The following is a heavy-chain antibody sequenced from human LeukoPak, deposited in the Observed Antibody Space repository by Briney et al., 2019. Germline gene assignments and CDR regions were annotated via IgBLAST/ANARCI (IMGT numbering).Heavy chain of an antibody. CDR2: INPNSGGT. J-gene: IGHJ4*02. V-gene: IGHV1-2*02. Sequence: ASVKVSCKASGYTFTGYYMHWVRQAPGQGLEWMGWINPNSGGTNYAQKFQGRVTMTRDTSISTAYMELSRLRSDDTAVYYCARDSGLLLYYYDSSGYPTNYWGQGTLVTVSS. D-gene: IGHD3-22*01. CDR1: GYTFTGYY. CDR3: ARDSGLLLYYYDSSGYPTNY.